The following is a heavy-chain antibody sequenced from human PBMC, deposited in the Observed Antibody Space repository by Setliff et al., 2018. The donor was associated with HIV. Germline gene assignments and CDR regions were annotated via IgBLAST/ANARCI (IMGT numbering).Heavy chain of an antibody. D-gene: IGHD3-9*01. CDR2: IYTSGST. J-gene: IGHJ4*02. Sequence: SETLSLTCTVSGGSISSYYWSWIRQPPGKGLEWIGYIYTSGSTNYNPSLKSRVTISADTSNNQVSLKLSSVTAADTAVYYCARDLIGRYFDIFDNWGQGTLVTVSS. V-gene: IGHV4-4*09. CDR1: GGSISSYY. CDR3: ARDLIGRYFDIFDN.